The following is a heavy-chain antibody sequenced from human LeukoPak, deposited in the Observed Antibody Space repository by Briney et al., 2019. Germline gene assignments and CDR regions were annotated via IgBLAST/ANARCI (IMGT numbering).Heavy chain of an antibody. J-gene: IGHJ3*02. D-gene: IGHD1-20*01. Sequence: PSETLSLTCTVSGGSISSYYWSWIRQPAGKGLEWIGRIYTSGSTNYNPSLKSRVTMSVDTSKNQFSLKLSSVTAADTAVYYCARDVWDSWNQDAFDIWGQGTMVTVSS. V-gene: IGHV4-4*07. CDR1: GGSISSYY. CDR2: IYTSGST. CDR3: ARDVWDSWNQDAFDI.